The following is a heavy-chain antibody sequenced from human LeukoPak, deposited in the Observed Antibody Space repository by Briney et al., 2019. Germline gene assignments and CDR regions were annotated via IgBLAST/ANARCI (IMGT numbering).Heavy chain of an antibody. CDR2: NDGRST. V-gene: IGHV3-74*01. J-gene: IGHJ4*02. CDR1: GFTFSIYW. D-gene: IGHD5-12*01. Sequence: GGSLRLSCAASGFTFSIYWMRWVRQAPGKGLEWVSRNDGRSTSYADSVKGRFTISRDNAKNTLYLQMHSLRAEDTAVYYCARETNGYESDWGQGTLVTVSS. CDR3: ARETNGYESD.